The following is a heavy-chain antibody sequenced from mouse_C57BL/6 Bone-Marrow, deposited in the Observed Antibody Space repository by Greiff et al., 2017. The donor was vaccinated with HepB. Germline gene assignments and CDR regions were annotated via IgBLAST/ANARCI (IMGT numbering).Heavy chain of an antibody. J-gene: IGHJ3*01. V-gene: IGHV1-81*01. Sequence: QVQLQQSGAELARPGASVKLSCKASGYTFTSYGISWVKQRTGQGLEWIGEIYPRSGNTYYNEKFKGKATLRADKSSSTAYMERRSLTSEDAAVSVGAGGDYYGISFAYWGEGTLVTVSA. CDR2: IYPRSGNT. CDR3: AGGDYYGISFAY. D-gene: IGHD1-1*01. CDR1: GYTFTSYG.